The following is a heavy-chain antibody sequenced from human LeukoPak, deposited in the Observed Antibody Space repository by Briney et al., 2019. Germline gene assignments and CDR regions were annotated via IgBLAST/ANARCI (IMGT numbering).Heavy chain of an antibody. V-gene: IGHV4-59*01. CDR3: ARVTIDDAFDI. CDR1: GGSISSYY. CDR2: IYYSGST. D-gene: IGHD1-14*01. J-gene: IGHJ3*02. Sequence: SETLSLTCTVSGGSISSYYWSWIRQPPGKGLEWIGYIYYSGSTNYNPSLKSRVTILVDTSKNQFSLKLSSVTAADTAVYYCARVTIDDAFDIWGQGTMVTVSS.